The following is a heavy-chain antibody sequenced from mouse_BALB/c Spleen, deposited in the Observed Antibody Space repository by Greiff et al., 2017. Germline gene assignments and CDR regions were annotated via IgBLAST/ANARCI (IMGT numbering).Heavy chain of an antibody. CDR3: AREGYDYDVDY. V-gene: IGHV1-14*01. D-gene: IGHD2-4*01. CDR2: INPYNDGT. Sequence: VHVKQSGPELVKPGASVKMSCKASGYTFTSYVMHWVKQKPGQGLEWIGYINPYNDGTKYNEKFKGKATLTSDKSSSTAYMELSSLTSEDSAVYYCAREGYDYDVDYWGQGTTLTVSS. CDR1: GYTFTSYV. J-gene: IGHJ2*01.